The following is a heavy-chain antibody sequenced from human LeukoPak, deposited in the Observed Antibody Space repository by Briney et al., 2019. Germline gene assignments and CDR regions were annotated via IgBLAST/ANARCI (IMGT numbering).Heavy chain of an antibody. Sequence: RAGGSLRLSCAASGFTFSSYWMHWVRQAPGKGLVWVSRINSDGSSTSYAGSVKGRFTISRDNAKNTLYLQMNSLRAEDTAVYYCARDQIYCTGGYCYFDYWGQGTLVTVSS. CDR1: GFTFSSYW. CDR3: ARDQIYCTGGYCYFDY. CDR2: INSDGSST. J-gene: IGHJ4*02. D-gene: IGHD2-8*02. V-gene: IGHV3-74*01.